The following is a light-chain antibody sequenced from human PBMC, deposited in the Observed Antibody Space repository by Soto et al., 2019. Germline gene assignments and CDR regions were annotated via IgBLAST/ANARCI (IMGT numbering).Light chain of an antibody. J-gene: IGLJ3*02. V-gene: IGLV2-23*01. CDR2: EAT. CDR1: SSDVGTYDL. CDR3: CSFAGSNSWV. Sequence: QSALTQPASVSGSPGQSITISCTGSSSDVGTYDLVSWYQHHPGAAPKLMIYEATRRPSGISNRFSGSKSGNTASLTISGLQAEGEADYYCCSFAGSNSWVFGGGTQLTVL.